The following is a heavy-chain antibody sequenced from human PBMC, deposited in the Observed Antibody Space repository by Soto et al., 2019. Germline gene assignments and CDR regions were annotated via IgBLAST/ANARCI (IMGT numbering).Heavy chain of an antibody. CDR1: GFSLSTSGVG. CDR3: ADRGYYDYYYMDV. V-gene: IGHV2-5*02. CDR2: IYWDDAK. J-gene: IGHJ6*03. Sequence: QITLMESGPAPLTPTQTLTLTCTFSGFSLSTSGVGVGWLRQRPGKTLEWLVLIYWDDAKRYSLSLKSRLTSTKDTSKNQVVLTMTNMDPVDTATYYGADRGYYDYYYMDVWCKGTTVTVSS.